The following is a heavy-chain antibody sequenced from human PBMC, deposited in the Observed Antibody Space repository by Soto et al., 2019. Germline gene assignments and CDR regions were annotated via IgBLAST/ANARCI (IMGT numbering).Heavy chain of an antibody. D-gene: IGHD3-16*01. Sequence: EVQLVESEGGLVQPGGSLRLSCAASGFTVSSNYMSWVRQAPGKGLEWVSVVYIGGNTYYAESVEDRFTISRDNFQNMLYLQMNSLRAEGAAVYYCAGSVGGGFDYWGQGTLVTVSS. CDR1: GFTVSSNY. J-gene: IGHJ4*02. V-gene: IGHV3-66*01. CDR3: AGSVGGGFDY. CDR2: VYIGGNT.